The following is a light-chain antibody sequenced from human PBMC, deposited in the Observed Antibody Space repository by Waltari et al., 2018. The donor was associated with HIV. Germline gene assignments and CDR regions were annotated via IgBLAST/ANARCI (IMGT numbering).Light chain of an antibody. CDR2: LAS. CDR3: MQALEIPLT. Sequence: DIVMTQPPFFLPVSPGEPSPISCRSSQSLLHSNGYNYLNWYMHKPGQSPQLLIYLASHRASGVTDRFSGSGSGTDFTLHIKRVEADDVGLYYCMQALEIPLTFGGGTKVEIK. V-gene: IGKV2-28*01. J-gene: IGKJ4*01. CDR1: QSLLHSNGYNY.